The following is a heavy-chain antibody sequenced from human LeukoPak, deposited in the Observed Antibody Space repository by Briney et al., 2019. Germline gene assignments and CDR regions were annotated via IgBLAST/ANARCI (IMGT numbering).Heavy chain of an antibody. Sequence: SETLSLTCAVYGGSFSGYYWSWIRQPPGKGLEWIGEINHSGSTNYNPSLKSRVTISVDTSKNQFSLKLSSVTAADTAVYYCARIRFGAFDIWGQGTMVTVSS. CDR1: GGSFSGYY. CDR2: INHSGST. V-gene: IGHV4-34*01. D-gene: IGHD3-3*01. J-gene: IGHJ3*02. CDR3: ARIRFGAFDI.